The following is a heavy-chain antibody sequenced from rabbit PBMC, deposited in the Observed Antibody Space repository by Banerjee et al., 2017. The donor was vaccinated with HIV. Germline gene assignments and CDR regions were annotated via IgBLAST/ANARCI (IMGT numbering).Heavy chain of an antibody. CDR1: GFYLSSRYW. CDR3: ARDLAGVIGWNFNL. Sequence: QEQLEESGGDLVKPEGSLTLTCTASGFYLSSRYWICWVRQAPGKGLEWIACIYAGSTGNTYYASWAKGRFTIFKASWTTVTLQMTSLTAADTASYFCARDLAGVIGWNFNLWGPGTLVTVS. CDR2: IYAGSTGNT. J-gene: IGHJ4*01. V-gene: IGHV1S45*01. D-gene: IGHD4-1*01.